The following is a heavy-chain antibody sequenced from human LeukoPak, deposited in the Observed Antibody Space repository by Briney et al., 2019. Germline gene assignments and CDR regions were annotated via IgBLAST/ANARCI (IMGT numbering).Heavy chain of an antibody. CDR3: ARVVFYSSGSKSNRVDY. CDR1: GYTFTNYY. V-gene: IGHV1-2*02. J-gene: IGHJ4*02. Sequence: ASVKVSCKASGYTFTNYYINWVRQAPGQGLEWMGWINPNSGGTNYAQKFQGRVTLTRDTSISTAYMELSRLRSDDTAVYYCARVVFYSSGSKSNRVDYWGQGTLVTVSS. D-gene: IGHD6-19*01. CDR2: INPNSGGT.